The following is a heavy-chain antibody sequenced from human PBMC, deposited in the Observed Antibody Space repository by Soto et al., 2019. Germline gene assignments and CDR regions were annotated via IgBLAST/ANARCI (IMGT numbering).Heavy chain of an antibody. D-gene: IGHD2-2*01. V-gene: IGHV1-3*01. CDR1: GYNFTKYA. J-gene: IGHJ3*02. Sequence: QVQLMQSGAEVKKPGASVKVSCKASGYNFTKYAIQWVRQAPGQRLEWMGWINAGNGDTKYPQKLQGRLTITRDTSATTAYMELSSLRSDDTAVYYCGRDYRYCSSVACFVLGASDIWGQGTMVTVSS. CDR2: INAGNGDT. CDR3: GRDYRYCSSVACFVLGASDI.